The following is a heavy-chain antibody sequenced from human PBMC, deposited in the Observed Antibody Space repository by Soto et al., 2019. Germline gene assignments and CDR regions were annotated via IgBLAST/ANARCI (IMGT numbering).Heavy chain of an antibody. Sequence: QVQLVESGGGVVQPGRSLRLSCAASGFTFSDYTMHWVRQAPGKELEWVALMSSDGGNTHYTDSVKGRFTISRDNSKNTLYLQMDSLRPEDTTIYYCARAYGDGYYCVDLWGQGTLVTVSS. CDR1: GFTFSDYT. V-gene: IGHV3-30-3*01. CDR2: MSSDGGNT. J-gene: IGHJ4*02. D-gene: IGHD1-26*01. CDR3: ARAYGDGYYCVDL.